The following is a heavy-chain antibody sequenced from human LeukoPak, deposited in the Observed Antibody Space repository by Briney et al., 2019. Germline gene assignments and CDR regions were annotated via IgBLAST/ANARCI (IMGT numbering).Heavy chain of an antibody. Sequence: ASVKVSCKASGYTFTSYGISWVRQAPGQGLEWMGWISAYNGNTNYAQKLQGRVTMTTDTSTSTAYMELRSLRSDDTAVYYCASGGYYDSSGYPYYFDYWGQGTLVTVSS. V-gene: IGHV1-18*01. CDR1: GYTFTSYG. CDR3: ASGGYYDSSGYPYYFDY. J-gene: IGHJ4*02. CDR2: ISAYNGNT. D-gene: IGHD3-22*01.